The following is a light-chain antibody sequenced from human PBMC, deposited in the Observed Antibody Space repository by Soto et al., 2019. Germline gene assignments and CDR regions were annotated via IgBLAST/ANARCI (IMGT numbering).Light chain of an antibody. Sequence: EIVLTHSPATLSVSPGERATLSCSASQSVSSNLAWYQQKPGQAPRFLIYGASSRATGIPDRFSGSGSGTDFTLTISRLEPEDFAVYYCQQYGGTPPITFGQGTRLEI. CDR2: GAS. J-gene: IGKJ5*01. CDR1: QSVSSN. CDR3: QQYGGTPPIT. V-gene: IGKV3-20*01.